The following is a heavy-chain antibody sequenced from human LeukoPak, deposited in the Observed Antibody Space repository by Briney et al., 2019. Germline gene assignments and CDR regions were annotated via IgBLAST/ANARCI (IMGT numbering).Heavy chain of an antibody. CDR2: IISDGSST. CDR1: GFTFRSYW. D-gene: IGHD3-22*01. V-gene: IGHV3-74*01. CDR3: ARGKLTYYYDSSGYFG. J-gene: IGHJ4*02. Sequence: PGGSLRLSCAASGFTFRSYWMHWVPQAPGKGLGWVSRIISDGSSTSYADSVKGRFTISRDNAKNTLYPQMNSLRAEDTAVYYCARGKLTYYYDSSGYFGWGQGTLVTVSS.